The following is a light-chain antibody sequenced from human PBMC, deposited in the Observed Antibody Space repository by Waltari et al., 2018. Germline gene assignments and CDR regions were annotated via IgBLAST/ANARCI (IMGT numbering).Light chain of an antibody. CDR1: SSHVGGHNY. V-gene: IGLV2-11*01. Sequence: QSALTQPRSMSGSPGQAVTISCSGTSSHVGGHNYVTWYQQHPGKAPKLVIYDVNNRPSGVPERFSGSKSGNTASLTISGLQSEDEADYYCCSFAGGFTWVFGEGTRLTVL. CDR2: DVN. J-gene: IGLJ3*02. CDR3: CSFAGGFTWV.